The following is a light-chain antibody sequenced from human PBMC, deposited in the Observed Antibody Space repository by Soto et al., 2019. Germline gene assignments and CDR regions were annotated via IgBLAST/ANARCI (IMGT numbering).Light chain of an antibody. CDR1: SSDVGGYNY. Sequence: QSALTQPASVSGSPGQSITISCTGTSSDVGGYNYVSWYRQLPGKASKLMIYEVSNRPSGVSIRFSGSKSGNTASLTISGLQSEDEADYYCSSYTSRGIPWVFGGGTKVTVL. CDR3: SSYTSRGIPWV. J-gene: IGLJ3*02. CDR2: EVS. V-gene: IGLV2-14*01.